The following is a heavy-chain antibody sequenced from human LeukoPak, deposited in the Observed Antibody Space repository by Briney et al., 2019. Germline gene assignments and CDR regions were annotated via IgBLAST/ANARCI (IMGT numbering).Heavy chain of an antibody. J-gene: IGHJ4*02. CDR1: GFTFSSYG. D-gene: IGHD6-13*01. V-gene: IGHV3-30*02. CDR2: IRYDESNK. Sequence: GGTLSLSCAASGFTFSSYGMHWVRQAPGKGLVWVAFIRYDESNKYYADSVKGRFTISRDNSKNTLYLQMNSLRAEDTAVYYCAKDQGFLIAAADNFDFWGQGTLVTVSS. CDR3: AKDQGFLIAAADNFDF.